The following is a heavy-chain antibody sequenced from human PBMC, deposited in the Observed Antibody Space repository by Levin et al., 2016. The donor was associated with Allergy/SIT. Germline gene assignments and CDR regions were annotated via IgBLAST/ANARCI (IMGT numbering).Heavy chain of an antibody. CDR3: ASNRGKYSSSWYSNDY. Sequence: ASVKVSCKASGYTFTSYGISWVRQAPGQGLEWMGWISAYNGNTNYAQKLQGRVTMTTDTSTSTAYMELRSLRSDDTAVYYCASNRGKYSSSWYSNDYWGQGTLVTVSS. J-gene: IGHJ4*02. D-gene: IGHD6-13*01. CDR2: ISAYNGNT. CDR1: GYTFTSYG. V-gene: IGHV1-18*01.